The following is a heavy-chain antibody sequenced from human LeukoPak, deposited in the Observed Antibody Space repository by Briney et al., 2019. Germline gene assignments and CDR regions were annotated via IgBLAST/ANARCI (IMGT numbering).Heavy chain of an antibody. Sequence: GGSLRLSCAASGFTFSSYSMNWVRQAPGKGLEWVSYISSSSSTIYYADSVKGRFTIPRDNAKNSLYLQMNSLRAEDTAVYYCARQYCSSTSCFDYWGQGTLVTVSS. CDR1: GFTFSSYS. J-gene: IGHJ4*02. V-gene: IGHV3-48*01. CDR3: ARQYCSSTSCFDY. D-gene: IGHD2-2*01. CDR2: ISSSSSTI.